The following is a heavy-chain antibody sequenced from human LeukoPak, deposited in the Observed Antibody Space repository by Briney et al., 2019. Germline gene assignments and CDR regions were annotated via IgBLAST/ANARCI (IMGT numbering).Heavy chain of an antibody. Sequence: ASVKVSCKASGFTFTSYGISWARQAPGQGLEWMGWISAYNDNTNYAQKVQGRVTMTTDTSTSTAYMELRSLRSDDTAVYYCARDYGGNSVGDAFDIWGQGTMVTVSS. V-gene: IGHV1-18*01. CDR2: ISAYNDNT. CDR1: GFTFTSYG. J-gene: IGHJ3*02. D-gene: IGHD4-23*01. CDR3: ARDYGGNSVGDAFDI.